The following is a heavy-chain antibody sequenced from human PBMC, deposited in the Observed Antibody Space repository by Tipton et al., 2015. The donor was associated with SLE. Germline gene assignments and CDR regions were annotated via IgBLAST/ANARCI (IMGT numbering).Heavy chain of an antibody. CDR1: GGSFSGYY. CDR3: ARDIGIIGAGVTPLDY. D-gene: IGHD3-10*01. J-gene: IGHJ4*02. V-gene: IGHV4-34*01. Sequence: LRLSCAVYGGSFSGYYWSWIRQPPGKGLEWIGEINHSGSTTYNPSLKSRITISLDTVKNQFSLKVNSVTAADTAVYFCARDIGIIGAGVTPLDYWGQGTQVIVSS. CDR2: INHSGST.